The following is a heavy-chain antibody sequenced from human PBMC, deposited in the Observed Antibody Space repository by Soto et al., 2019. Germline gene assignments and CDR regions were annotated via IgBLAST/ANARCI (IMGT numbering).Heavy chain of an antibody. Sequence: PGGSLRLSCAASGFTFSSHAMNWVRQAPGKGLEWVSLLSGSGVSTYYADSVRGRFTISRDNSKNSLYLQMNSLRAEDTAVYYCARNFGMDVWGQGTTVTVSS. CDR1: GFTFSSHA. CDR3: ARNFGMDV. V-gene: IGHV3-23*01. J-gene: IGHJ6*02. CDR2: LSGSGVST.